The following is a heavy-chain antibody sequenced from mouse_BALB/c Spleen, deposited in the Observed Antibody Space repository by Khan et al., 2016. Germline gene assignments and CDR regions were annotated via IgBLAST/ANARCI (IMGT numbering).Heavy chain of an antibody. J-gene: IGHJ4*01. V-gene: IGHV5-17*02. CDR3: ARMGGSYAMDY. CDR1: GFTFSGFG. Sequence: EVELVESGGDLVQPGGSRKLSCAASGFTFSGFGMHWVRQAPEKGLEWVAYISSGSTNIYYADTVKGRFTISRDNPKNTLFLRMASLSSEDTAMYYCARMGGSYAMDYWGQGTSVTVSS. CDR2: ISSGSTNI.